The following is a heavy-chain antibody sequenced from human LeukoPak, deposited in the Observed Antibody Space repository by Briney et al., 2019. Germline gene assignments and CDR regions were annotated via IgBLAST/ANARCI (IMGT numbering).Heavy chain of an antibody. CDR2: IYYSGST. V-gene: IGHV4-61*01. CDR1: GGSVSSGSYY. Sequence: SETLSLTCTVSGGSVSSGSYYWSWIRQPPGKGLEWIGYIYYSGSTNYNPSLKSRVTISLDMSKNQFSLKLTSVTAADTAVYYCAREGGFYRPLDYSGQGTLVTVSS. CDR3: AREGGFYRPLDY. D-gene: IGHD3-3*01. J-gene: IGHJ4*02.